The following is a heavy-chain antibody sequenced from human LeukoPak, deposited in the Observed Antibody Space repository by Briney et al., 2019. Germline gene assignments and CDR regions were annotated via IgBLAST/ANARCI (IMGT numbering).Heavy chain of an antibody. J-gene: IGHJ4*02. CDR3: ARRDASGTYYRYYFDY. CDR1: GYSFTTYW. Sequence: GESLKISCKGSGYSFTTYWIGWVRQMPGKGLEWMGIIYPDDSDTRYSPSFQGQVTISADKSISTAYLQWSSLKASDTAMYYCARRDASGTYYRYYFDYWGQGTLVTVSS. CDR2: IYPDDSDT. V-gene: IGHV5-51*01. D-gene: IGHD3-10*01.